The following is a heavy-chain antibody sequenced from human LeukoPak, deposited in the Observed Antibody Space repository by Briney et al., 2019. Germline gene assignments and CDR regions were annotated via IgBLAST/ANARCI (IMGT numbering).Heavy chain of an antibody. CDR1: GGSISSYY. CDR2: IYYSGST. J-gene: IGHJ4*02. Sequence: SETLSLTCTVSGGSISSYYWSWIRQPPGKGLEWIGYIYYSGSTSYNPSLKNRVTISVDTSKNQFSLKLSSVTAADTAVYYCASEIIAAAGVDYWGQGTLVTVSS. D-gene: IGHD6-13*01. CDR3: ASEIIAAAGVDY. V-gene: IGHV4-59*01.